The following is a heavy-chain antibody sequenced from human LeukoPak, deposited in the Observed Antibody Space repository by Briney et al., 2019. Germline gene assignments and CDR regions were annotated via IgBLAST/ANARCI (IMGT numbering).Heavy chain of an antibody. D-gene: IGHD3-3*01. J-gene: IGHJ4*02. CDR2: ISGSGGST. CDR1: GCTFSSYA. CDR3: EKDPITIFGVVMNERDY. V-gene: IGHV3-23*01. Sequence: GGSLRLSCAASGCTFSSYAMSWVRQAPGKGLEWVSAISGSGGSTYYADSVKRRFTISRDNSKNTLYLQMNSLRSEDTAVSYCEKDPITIFGVVMNERDYWGQGTLVTVSS.